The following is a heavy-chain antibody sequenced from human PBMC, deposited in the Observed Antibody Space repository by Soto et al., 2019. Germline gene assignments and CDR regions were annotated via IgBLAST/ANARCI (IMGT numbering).Heavy chain of an antibody. Sequence: PGGSLRLSCAASGFTFSSYEMNWVRQAPGKGLEWVSYISSSGSTIYYADSVKGRFTISRDNAKNSLYLQMNSLRAEDTAVYYCARLRIAVASNWFDPWGQETLVTVSS. CDR3: ARLRIAVASNWFDP. CDR2: ISSSGSTI. CDR1: GFTFSSYE. D-gene: IGHD6-19*01. V-gene: IGHV3-48*03. J-gene: IGHJ5*02.